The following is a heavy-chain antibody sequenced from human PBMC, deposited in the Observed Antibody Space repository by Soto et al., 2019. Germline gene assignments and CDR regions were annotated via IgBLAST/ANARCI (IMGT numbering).Heavy chain of an antibody. CDR2: ISAYHGNT. Sequence: GAAVKVSCKASGYTFTSYGISWVRQAPGQGLEWMGWISAYHGNTNYAQKLQGRVTMTSDTSTSTAYMELSSLRSEDTAVYYCARDRTTVTTRYAFDIWGQGTMVTGSS. CDR3: ARDRTTVTTRYAFDI. V-gene: IGHV1-18*01. D-gene: IGHD4-4*01. CDR1: GYTFTSYG. J-gene: IGHJ3*02.